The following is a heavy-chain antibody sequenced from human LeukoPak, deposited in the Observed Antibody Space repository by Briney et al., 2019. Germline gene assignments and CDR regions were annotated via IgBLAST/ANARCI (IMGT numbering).Heavy chain of an antibody. V-gene: IGHV1-2*06. CDR3: TKSSTRNENWFDP. D-gene: IGHD2-2*01. Sequence: ASVKVSCKASGYTFTGYYMHWVRQAPGQGLEWMGRINPNSGGTNYAQNFQGGVTMTRDTSISTAYMELSRLTSDDTAVYYCTKSSTRNENWFDPWGQGTLVTVSS. CDR1: GYTFTGYY. CDR2: INPNSGGT. J-gene: IGHJ5*02.